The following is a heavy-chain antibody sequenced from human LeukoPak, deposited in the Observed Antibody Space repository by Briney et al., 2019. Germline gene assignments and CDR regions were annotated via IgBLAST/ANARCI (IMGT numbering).Heavy chain of an antibody. V-gene: IGHV3-7*01. D-gene: IGHD6-13*01. Sequence: GGSLRLSCAASGFTFSSYWMSWVRQAPGKGLEWVANIKQDGSEKYYVDSVKGRFTISRDNAKNLLFLQMNSLEVEDTAVYYCARDSSTWYEGWFGPWGQGTLVTVSS. CDR1: GFTFSSYW. J-gene: IGHJ5*02. CDR2: IKQDGSEK. CDR3: ARDSSTWYEGWFGP.